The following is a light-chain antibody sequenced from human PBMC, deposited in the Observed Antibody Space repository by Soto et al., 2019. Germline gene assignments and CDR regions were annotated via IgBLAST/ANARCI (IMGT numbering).Light chain of an antibody. CDR1: SSDVGGYNY. J-gene: IGLJ1*01. CDR3: SSYTSNNTLV. Sequence: QSALTQPASVSGSPGQSITISCTGTSSDVGGYNYVSWYQQHPGKAPKPMIYDVGNRPSGVSDRFSGSKSGNTASLTISGLQAEDEADYYCSSYTSNNTLVFGTETKVTVL. V-gene: IGLV2-14*03. CDR2: DVG.